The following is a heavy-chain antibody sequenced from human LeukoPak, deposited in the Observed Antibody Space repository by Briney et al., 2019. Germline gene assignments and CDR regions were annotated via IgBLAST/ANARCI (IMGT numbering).Heavy chain of an antibody. J-gene: IGHJ4*02. CDR2: IRNKANSYAT. CDR3: TSIALTGEFDY. CDR1: GFTFTGST. D-gene: IGHD6-19*01. Sequence: PGGSLRLSCAASGFTFTGSTMHWVRQASGKGLEWVGRIRNKANSYATAYAASVKGRFTISRDDSKNTAYLQMNSLKTEDTAVYYCTSIALTGEFDYWGQGTLVTVSS. V-gene: IGHV3-73*01.